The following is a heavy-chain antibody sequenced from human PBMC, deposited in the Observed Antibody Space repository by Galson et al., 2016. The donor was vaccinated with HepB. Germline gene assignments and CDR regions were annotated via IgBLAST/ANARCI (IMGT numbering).Heavy chain of an antibody. J-gene: IGHJ6*02. D-gene: IGHD3-10*01. CDR3: AKEYYFGSGTIMEYGLDV. CDR2: IYYSGNT. CDR1: GGSISTGGYY. Sequence: TLSLTCTVSGGSISTGGYYWSWIRQHPGKGLEWIGYIYYSGNTHYNPSLKSRVTMSVDTSKNQFSLKLSSVTAADTAVYYCAKEYYFGSGTIMEYGLDVWGQGTTVTVSS. V-gene: IGHV4-31*03.